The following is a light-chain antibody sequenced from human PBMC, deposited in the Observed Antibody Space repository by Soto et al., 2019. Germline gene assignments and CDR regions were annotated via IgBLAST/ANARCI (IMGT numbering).Light chain of an antibody. CDR2: KAS. J-gene: IGKJ1*01. Sequence: IQMTQSPSTLSASAGDRVTITCRASENIRSWLAWYQQKPGKAPKLLIYKASTLESGVPSRFSGSGSGTEFTLTISSLQPDDFATYYCQQYNNYWTFGQGTKVEIK. CDR1: ENIRSW. V-gene: IGKV1-5*03. CDR3: QQYNNYWT.